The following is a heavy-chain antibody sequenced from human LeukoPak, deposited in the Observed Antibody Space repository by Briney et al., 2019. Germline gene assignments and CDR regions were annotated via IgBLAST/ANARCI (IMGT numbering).Heavy chain of an antibody. CDR2: ISNSGSYL. CDR1: GFTFTTYA. Sequence: PGGSLRPSCGASGFTFTTYAINWVRQAPGKGLEWVSSISNSGSYLYYANSVKGRFAISRDNAKNSLYLQMNSLRAEDTAVYYCARKYCSGGSCFSLSNWFDPWGQGTLVTVSS. V-gene: IGHV3-21*01. D-gene: IGHD2-15*01. J-gene: IGHJ5*02. CDR3: ARKYCSGGSCFSLSNWFDP.